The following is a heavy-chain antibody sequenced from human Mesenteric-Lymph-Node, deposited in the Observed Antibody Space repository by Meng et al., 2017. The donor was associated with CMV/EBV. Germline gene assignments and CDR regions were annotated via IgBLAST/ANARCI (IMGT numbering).Heavy chain of an antibody. Sequence: LSLTCAASGFTFDDYAMHWVRQAPGKGLEWVSSISSSSSYIYYADSVKGRFTISRDNAKNSLYLQMNSLRAEDTAVYYCARSVLRFLEPPPFDPWGQGTLVTVSS. CDR3: ARSVLRFLEPPPFDP. J-gene: IGHJ5*02. CDR2: ISSSSSYI. D-gene: IGHD3-3*01. CDR1: GFTFDDYA. V-gene: IGHV3-21*01.